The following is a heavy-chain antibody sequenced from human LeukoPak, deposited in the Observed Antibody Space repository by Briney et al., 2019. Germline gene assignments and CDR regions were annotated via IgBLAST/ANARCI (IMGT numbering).Heavy chain of an antibody. Sequence: SETLSLTCTVSGGSISSGSYYWSWIRQPAGKGLEWIGRIYISGSTNYNPSLKSRVTISVDTSKNQFSLKLSSVTAADTAVYYCARAPPYYDFWSGHDWFDPWGRGTLVTVSS. J-gene: IGHJ5*02. D-gene: IGHD3-3*01. CDR2: IYISGST. CDR1: GGSISSGSYY. V-gene: IGHV4-61*02. CDR3: ARAPPYYDFWSGHDWFDP.